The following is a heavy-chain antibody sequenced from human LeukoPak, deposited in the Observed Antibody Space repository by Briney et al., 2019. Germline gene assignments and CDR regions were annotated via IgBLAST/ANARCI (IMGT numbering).Heavy chain of an antibody. CDR3: ARVASCSGGSCYFFDWFDP. V-gene: IGHV3-21*01. CDR1: GFTFSSYA. D-gene: IGHD2-15*01. CDR2: ISSSSSYI. J-gene: IGHJ5*02. Sequence: PGGSLRLSCAASGFTFSSYAMSWVRQAPGKGLEWVSSISSSSSYIYYADSVKGRFTISRDNAKNSLYLQMNSLRAEDTAVYYCARVASCSGGSCYFFDWFDPWGQGTLVTVSS.